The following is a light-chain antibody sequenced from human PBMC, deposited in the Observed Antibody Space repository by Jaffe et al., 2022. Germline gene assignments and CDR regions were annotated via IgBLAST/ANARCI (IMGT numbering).Light chain of an antibody. CDR1: SSDVGIYNL. V-gene: IGLV2-23*02. J-gene: IGLJ3*02. CDR2: EVN. Sequence: QSALTQPASVSGSPGQSITISCTGASSDVGIYNLVSWYQQHPGKAPKFMIYEVNKRPSGVSNRFSGSKSGNTASLTISGLQAEDEADYYCCSYAGPTTWVFGGGTKLTVL. CDR3: CSYAGPTTWV.